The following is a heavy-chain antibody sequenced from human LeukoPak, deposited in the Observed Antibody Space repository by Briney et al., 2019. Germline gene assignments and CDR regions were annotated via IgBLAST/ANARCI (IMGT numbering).Heavy chain of an antibody. CDR2: IYSGGST. D-gene: IGHD3-10*01. J-gene: IGHJ4*02. CDR3: ARARGHYYGSGSFYFDY. CDR1: GFAVSSDY. V-gene: IGHV3-66*01. Sequence: GGSLRLSCAASGFAVSSDYMNWVRQAPGKGLEWVSVIYSGGSTHYADSVKGRFTSSRDNSKNTLYLQMNSLRAEDTAVYYCARARGHYYGSGSFYFDYWGQGTLVTVSS.